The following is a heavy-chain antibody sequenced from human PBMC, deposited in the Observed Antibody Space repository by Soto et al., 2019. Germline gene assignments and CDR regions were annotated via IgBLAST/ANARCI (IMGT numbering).Heavy chain of an antibody. J-gene: IGHJ6*03. Sequence: ASVKVSCKASGYTFTSYDINWVRQATGQGLEWMGWMNPNSGNTGYAQKFQGRVTMTRNTSISTAYMELSSLRSEDTAVYYCARYIGNWGSGAAGYYYMDVWGKGTTVTVSS. CDR3: ARYIGNWGSGAAGYYYMDV. D-gene: IGHD7-27*01. CDR2: MNPNSGNT. CDR1: GYTFTSYD. V-gene: IGHV1-8*01.